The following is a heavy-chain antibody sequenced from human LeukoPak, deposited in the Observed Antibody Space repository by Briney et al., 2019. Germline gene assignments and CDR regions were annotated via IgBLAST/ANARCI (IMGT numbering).Heavy chain of an antibody. CDR2: ISSSGSTI. CDR3: ARDRTHPIYWYFDL. J-gene: IGHJ2*01. Sequence: GGFLRLSCAASGFTFSDYYMSWIRQAPGKGLEWVSYISSSGSTIYYADSVKGRFTISRDNAKNSVYLQMNSLRAEDTAVYYCARDRTHPIYWYFDLWGRGTLVTVSS. CDR1: GFTFSDYY. V-gene: IGHV3-11*01.